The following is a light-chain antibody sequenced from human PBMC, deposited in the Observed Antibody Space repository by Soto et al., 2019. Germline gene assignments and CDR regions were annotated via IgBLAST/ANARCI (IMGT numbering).Light chain of an antibody. CDR1: SSDVGGYNY. CDR2: EVS. Sequence: QSALTPPASVSGSPGQSITISCTGTSSDVGGYNYVSWYQQHPGKAPKLMIYEVSNRPSGDSNRFSGSKSGNTASLTISGLQAEDEADYYCSSYTSSSTHDVCGTGPNVTVL. CDR3: SSYTSSSTHDV. J-gene: IGLJ1*01. V-gene: IGLV2-14*01.